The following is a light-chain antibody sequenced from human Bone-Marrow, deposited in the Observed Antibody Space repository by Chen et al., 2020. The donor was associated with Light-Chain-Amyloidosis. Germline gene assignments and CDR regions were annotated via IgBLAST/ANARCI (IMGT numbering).Light chain of an antibody. Sequence: QSVLTPPPSVSPAPGQRVTISCPGRSSTSGANYEVHWYQQLPGTAPKLLIYGNNNRPSGVPARFSGSKSGSSASLAITGLQAEDEADYYCQSYDISLSAWVFGGGTKLTVL. CDR1: SSTSGANYE. CDR3: QSYDISLSAWV. CDR2: GNN. J-gene: IGLJ3*02. V-gene: IGLV1-40*01.